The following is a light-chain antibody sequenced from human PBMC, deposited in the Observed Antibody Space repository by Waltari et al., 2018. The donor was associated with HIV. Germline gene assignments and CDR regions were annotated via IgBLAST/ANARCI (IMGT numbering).Light chain of an antibody. CDR3: SSYAGRDTPNWV. CDR1: SSDVGHYNY. Sequence: QSVLTQPRSVSESPGQSVTISCTGTSSDVGHYNYVSWYRQYPGTAPKLIIFDVNKRPSGIPDRFSGSKSGNTASLTISGLQGEDEADYYCSSYAGRDTPNWVFGGGTKLTVL. CDR2: DVN. J-gene: IGLJ3*02. V-gene: IGLV2-11*01.